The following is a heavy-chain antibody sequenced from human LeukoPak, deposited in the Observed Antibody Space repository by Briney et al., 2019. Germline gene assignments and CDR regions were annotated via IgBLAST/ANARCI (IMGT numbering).Heavy chain of an antibody. CDR2: ISASGGTT. CDR3: AKRDVSDSSTYSPLFAC. D-gene: IGHD2/OR15-2a*01. J-gene: IGHJ4*02. V-gene: IGHV3-23*01. Sequence: GGSLRLSCAASGFTFSTFAMSWVRQAPGKGLECVSSISASGGTTYYADSVKGRFTISRDNSKNTLYLQMNSLRAEDTAVYYCAKRDVSDSSTYSPLFACWGQGTLVTVSS. CDR1: GFTFSTFA.